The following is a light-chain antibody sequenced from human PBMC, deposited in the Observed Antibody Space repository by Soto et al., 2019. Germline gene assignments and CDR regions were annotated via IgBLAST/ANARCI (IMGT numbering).Light chain of an antibody. CDR3: AAWDDSLNGVV. J-gene: IGLJ2*01. V-gene: IGLV1-44*01. CDR1: CSYIGSNT. Sequence: QSVLTQPPSASGTPGQRVTISCSGSCSYIGSNTVNWYQQLPGTAPKVLIYSNNQRPSGVPDRFSGSKSGTSASLAISGLQSEDEADYYCAAWDDSLNGVVFGGGTKLTVL. CDR2: SNN.